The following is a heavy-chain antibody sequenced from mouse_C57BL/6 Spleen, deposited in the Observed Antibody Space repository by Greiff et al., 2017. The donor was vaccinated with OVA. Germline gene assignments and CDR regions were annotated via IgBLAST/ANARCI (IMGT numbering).Heavy chain of an antibody. CDR3: ARSVTTVVFDY. CDR1: GYTFTSYW. D-gene: IGHD1-1*01. J-gene: IGHJ2*01. V-gene: IGHV1-55*01. Sequence: VKLQESGAELVKPGASVKMSCKASGYTFTSYWITWVKQRPGQGLEWIGDIYPGSGSTNYNEKFKSKATLTVDTSSSTAYMQLSSLTSEDSAVYYCARSVTTVVFDYWGQGTTLTVSS. CDR2: IYPGSGST.